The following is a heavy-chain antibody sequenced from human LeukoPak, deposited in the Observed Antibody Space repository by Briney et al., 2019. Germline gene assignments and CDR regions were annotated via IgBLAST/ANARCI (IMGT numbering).Heavy chain of an antibody. CDR2: ISGSGGAT. Sequence: LTRGSLRLSCAASGFTFTSYGIHWVRQAPGKGLEWVSAISGSGGATHYADSVKGRFTISRDNSKNTVYLQLNSLRAEDTAVYYCAKDFRIGYSAHFDYWGQGALVTVSS. V-gene: IGHV3-23*01. D-gene: IGHD2-21*01. J-gene: IGHJ4*02. CDR1: GFTFTSYG. CDR3: AKDFRIGYSAHFDY.